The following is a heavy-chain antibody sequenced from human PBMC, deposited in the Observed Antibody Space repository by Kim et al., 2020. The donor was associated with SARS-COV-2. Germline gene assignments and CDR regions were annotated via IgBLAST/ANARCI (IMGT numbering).Heavy chain of an antibody. V-gene: IGHV3-48*02. Sequence: GGSLRLSCAASGFTFSTYSMNWVRQAPGKGLEWVSYISSSDDTIYYADSLKGRFTISRDNAKNSLYLQMNSLRDEDTAVYYSARLRGYCRTSCSDAFDIWGQGTMVTVSS. CDR2: ISSSDDTI. J-gene: IGHJ3*02. CDR1: GFTFSTYS. CDR3: ARLRGYCRTSCSDAFDI. D-gene: IGHD2-2*01.